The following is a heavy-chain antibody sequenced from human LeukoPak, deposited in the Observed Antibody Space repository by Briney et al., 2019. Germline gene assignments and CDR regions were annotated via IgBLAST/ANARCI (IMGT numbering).Heavy chain of an antibody. D-gene: IGHD5-12*01. Sequence: SVKVSCKASGGTFSSYAISWVRQAPGQGLEWMGGIIPIFGTANYAQKFQGRVTITTDESTSTAYMELISLRSEDTAVYYCARDRVVKRGYSGYDDEYLFESWGKGTLVPVSS. CDR2: IIPIFGTA. CDR3: ARDRVVKRGYSGYDDEYLFES. J-gene: IGHJ4*02. CDR1: GGTFSSYA. V-gene: IGHV1-69*05.